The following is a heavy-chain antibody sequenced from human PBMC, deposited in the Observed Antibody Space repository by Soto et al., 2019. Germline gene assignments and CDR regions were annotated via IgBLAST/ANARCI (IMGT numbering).Heavy chain of an antibody. CDR3: ARALSDQYATGWFDP. J-gene: IGHJ5*02. V-gene: IGHV3-21*01. Sequence: PGGSLRLSCAPSGFTLSSYSMNWVRQAPGKGLEWVSSISSSSSYIYYADSVKGRFTISRDNAKNSLYLQMNSLRADDTAVYYCARALSDQYATGWFDPWGQGTLVTVSS. CDR2: ISSSSSYI. D-gene: IGHD2-2*01. CDR1: GFTLSSYS.